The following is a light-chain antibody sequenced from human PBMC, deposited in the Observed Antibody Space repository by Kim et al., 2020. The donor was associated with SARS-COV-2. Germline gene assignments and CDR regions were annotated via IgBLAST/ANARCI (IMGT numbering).Light chain of an antibody. CDR2: DAS. V-gene: IGKV3-11*01. CDR3: QQRSNWPPRVT. J-gene: IGKJ4*01. Sequence: EIVLTQSPPTLSLSPGERATLSCRASQSVSSYLAWYQQKPGQAPRLLIYDASNRATGIPARFSGSGSGTDFTLTISSLEPEDFAVYYCQQRSNWPPRVTFGGGTKVDIK. CDR1: QSVSSY.